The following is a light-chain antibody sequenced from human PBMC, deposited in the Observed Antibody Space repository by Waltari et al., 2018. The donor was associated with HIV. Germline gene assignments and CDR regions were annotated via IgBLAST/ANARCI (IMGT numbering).Light chain of an antibody. CDR2: RAS. CDR1: QTLLYNSNNMNY. V-gene: IGKV4-1*01. J-gene: IGKJ4*01. CDR3: QQYDTPPPT. Sequence: DIVMTQSPDSLTVSLGEGATINCWSSQTLLYNSNNMNYLAWYQQKPRQPPKVLISRASTRAFGVSDRFTGSGSGTNFSLTISGLQADDLAVYYCQQYDTPPPTFGGGTRVEIK.